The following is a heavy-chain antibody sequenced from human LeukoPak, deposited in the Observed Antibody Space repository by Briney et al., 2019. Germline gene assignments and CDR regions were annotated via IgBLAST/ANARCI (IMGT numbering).Heavy chain of an antibody. V-gene: IGHV3-21*01. Sequence: GGSLRLSCEASGFTFTTYSMTWGRQAPGKGLEWVSIISSGSRAIFSADALKGRFTISRDDAKNLLYLDMNSLRAEDTAVYYCVREGVSRSWNNWYFDLWGRGTLVTVSS. D-gene: IGHD1/OR15-1a*01. J-gene: IGHJ2*01. CDR2: ISSGSRAI. CDR1: GFTFTTYS. CDR3: VREGVSRSWNNWYFDL.